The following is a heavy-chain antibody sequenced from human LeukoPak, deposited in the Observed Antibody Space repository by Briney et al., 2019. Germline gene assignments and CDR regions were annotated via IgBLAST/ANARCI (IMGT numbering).Heavy chain of an antibody. Sequence: GGSLRLSCAASGFTFDDYGMSWVRQAPGKGLEWVSAIGTIGDTYYTGSVKGRFTISRENAKNSLFLQMNSLRAGDTAAYYCARKGDGAFDIWGQGTMVTVSS. J-gene: IGHJ3*02. CDR1: GFTFDDYG. D-gene: IGHD3-16*01. CDR3: ARKGDGAFDI. V-gene: IGHV3-13*01. CDR2: IGTIGDT.